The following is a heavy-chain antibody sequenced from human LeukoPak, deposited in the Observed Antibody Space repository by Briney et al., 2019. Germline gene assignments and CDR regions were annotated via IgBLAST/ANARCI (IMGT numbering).Heavy chain of an antibody. CDR2: ISGSGGST. D-gene: IGHD2-2*01. CDR1: GFTFSSYA. J-gene: IGHJ3*02. CDR3: AKDHCSSTSCFDAFDI. V-gene: IGHV3-23*01. Sequence: PGGFLRLSCAASGFTFSSYAMSWVRQAPGKGLEWVSAISGSGGSTYYADSVKGRFTISRGNSKNTLYLQMNSLRAEDTAVYYCAKDHCSSTSCFDAFDIWGQGTMVTVSS.